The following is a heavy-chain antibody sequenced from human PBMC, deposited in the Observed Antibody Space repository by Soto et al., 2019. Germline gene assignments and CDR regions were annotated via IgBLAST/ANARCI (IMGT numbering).Heavy chain of an antibody. V-gene: IGHV3-23*01. J-gene: IGHJ4*02. Sequence: EVQLLESGGGLVQPGGSLRLSCAASGFTFSSYAMSWVRQAPGKGLEWVSAISGSGGSTYYADSVKGRFTISRDNAKNSLYLQMNSLRDEDTAVYYCARGPDNTGTNFFDYWGQGTLVTVSS. CDR3: ARGPDNTGTNFFDY. CDR1: GFTFSSYA. D-gene: IGHD1-7*01. CDR2: ISGSGGST.